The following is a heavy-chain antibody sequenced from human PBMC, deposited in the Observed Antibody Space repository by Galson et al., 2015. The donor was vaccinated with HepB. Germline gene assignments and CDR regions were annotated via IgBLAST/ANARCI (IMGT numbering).Heavy chain of an antibody. CDR3: ARRRSYSEFDY. CDR1: GASITAFY. J-gene: IGHJ4*02. CDR2: RYFSGTT. V-gene: IGHV4-59*01. D-gene: IGHD1-26*01. Sequence: SETLSLTCSVSGASITAFYWSWIRQPPGKGLEWIGYRYFSGTTNYNPSLKSRVTISFDTSKNQFSLILNSVTAVDTAVYYCARRRSYSEFDYWGQGTRVTVSS.